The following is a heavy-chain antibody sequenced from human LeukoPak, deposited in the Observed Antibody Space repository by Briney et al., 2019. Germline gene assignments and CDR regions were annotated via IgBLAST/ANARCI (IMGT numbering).Heavy chain of an antibody. V-gene: IGHV3-33*01. CDR1: GFTFSSYG. D-gene: IGHD3-9*01. J-gene: IGHJ3*02. Sequence: PGGSLRLSCAASGFTFSSYGMHWVRQAPGKGLEWVAVIWYDGSNKYYADSVKGRFTISRDNSKNTLYLQMNSLRAEDTAVYYCAREHDILTDYTEDDAFDIWGQGTMVTVSS. CDR3: AREHDILTDYTEDDAFDI. CDR2: IWYDGSNK.